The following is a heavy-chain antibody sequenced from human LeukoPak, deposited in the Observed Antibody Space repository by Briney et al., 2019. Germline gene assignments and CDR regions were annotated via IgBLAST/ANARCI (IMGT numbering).Heavy chain of an antibody. CDR2: ITNSGGST. V-gene: IGHV3-23*01. J-gene: IGHJ6*02. CDR3: AKFNRVTTFFYGMDV. Sequence: PGGSLRLSCAASGFTFSSYDMSWVRQAPGKGLEWVSAITNSGGSTCYADSVKGRFTISRDNSKNTLYLQMNSLRAEDTAIYYCAKFNRVTTFFYGMDVWGQGTTVTVSS. D-gene: IGHD4-17*01. CDR1: GFTFSSYD.